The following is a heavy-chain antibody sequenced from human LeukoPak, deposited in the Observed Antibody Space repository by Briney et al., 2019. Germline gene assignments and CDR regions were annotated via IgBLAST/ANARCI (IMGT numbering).Heavy chain of an antibody. CDR2: INPSGGST. D-gene: IGHD3-3*01. Sequence: GASVKVSCKASGYTFTSYYMHWVRQAPGQGLEWMGKINPSGGSTNYTQKFQGRVTMARDTSTSTAYMELRSLRSDDTAVYYCARLYYDFWSGKSPLFDYWGQGTLVTVSS. V-gene: IGHV1-46*01. J-gene: IGHJ4*02. CDR1: GYTFTSYY. CDR3: ARLYYDFWSGKSPLFDY.